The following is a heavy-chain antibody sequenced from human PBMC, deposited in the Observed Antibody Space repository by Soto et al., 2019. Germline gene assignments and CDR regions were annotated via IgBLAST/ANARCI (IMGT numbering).Heavy chain of an antibody. Sequence: GGSLRLSCAASGFTFSSYSMNWVRQAPGKGLEWVSSISSTSSYMYHADSVKGRFTISRDNAKNSLYLQMNSLRAEDTAVYYCARVLYSGSYSTSDYWGQGTLVTVSS. CDR3: ARVLYSGSYSTSDY. CDR1: GFTFSSYS. J-gene: IGHJ4*02. D-gene: IGHD1-26*01. CDR2: ISSTSSYM. V-gene: IGHV3-21*01.